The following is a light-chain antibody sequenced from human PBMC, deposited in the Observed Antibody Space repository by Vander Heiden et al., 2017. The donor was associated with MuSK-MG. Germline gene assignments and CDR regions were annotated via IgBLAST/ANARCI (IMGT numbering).Light chain of an antibody. CDR1: QRVGSSS. CDR3: QQYSNSPQT. V-gene: IGKV3-20*01. J-gene: IGKJ1*01. CDR2: TAS. Sequence: PGERATLSCMASQRVGSSSLAWFQQKPGQAPRLLIYTASTRATGIPDRFSGSESGTDFTLTISRLEPEDFAVYYCQQYSNSPQTFGQGTRVEIK.